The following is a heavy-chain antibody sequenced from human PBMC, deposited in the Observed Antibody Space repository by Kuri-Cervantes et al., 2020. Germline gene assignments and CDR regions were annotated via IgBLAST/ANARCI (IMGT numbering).Heavy chain of an antibody. Sequence: ASVKVSCKASGYTLSAKYMHWVRQAPGQGLEWMGWINPDSGATRYAQKFQGRVTMTRDTSISTAYMEVSRLTSGDTAVYYCMRGHPGGNAFDIWGQGTVVTVSS. V-gene: IGHV1-2*02. J-gene: IGHJ3*02. D-gene: IGHD3-16*01. CDR2: INPDSGAT. CDR1: GYTLSAKY. CDR3: MRGHPGGNAFDI.